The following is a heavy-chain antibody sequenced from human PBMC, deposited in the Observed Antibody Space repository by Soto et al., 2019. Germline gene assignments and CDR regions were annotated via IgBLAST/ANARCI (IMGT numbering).Heavy chain of an antibody. V-gene: IGHV3-30*18. D-gene: IGHD2-15*01. J-gene: IGHJ4*02. CDR2: ISNDGSNK. CDR1: GFSFSTYG. CDR3: AKGAVAPGLDY. Sequence: PGGSLRLSCAASGFSFSTYGMHWVRQAPGKGLEWVAFISNDGSNKYYADSVEGRFTISRDDAKNSVYLQMNSLRVEDTAVYYCAKGAVAPGLDYWGQGTLVTVSS.